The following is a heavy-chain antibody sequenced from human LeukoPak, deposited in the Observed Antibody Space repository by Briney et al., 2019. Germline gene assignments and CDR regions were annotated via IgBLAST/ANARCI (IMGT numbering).Heavy chain of an antibody. CDR2: ISASGGST. Sequence: GGSLRLSCAASGFTFSSYAMSWVRQAPGKGLEWVSTISASGGSTWYADSVKGRFTISRDNSKNTLYLQMNSLRAEDTAVYYCATYTSSRYCDYWGQGTLVSVSS. D-gene: IGHD6-13*01. CDR3: ATYTSSRYCDY. CDR1: GFTFSSYA. J-gene: IGHJ4*02. V-gene: IGHV3-23*01.